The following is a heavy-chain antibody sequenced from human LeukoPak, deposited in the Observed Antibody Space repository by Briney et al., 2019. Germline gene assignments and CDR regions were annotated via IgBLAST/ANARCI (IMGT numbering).Heavy chain of an antibody. CDR2: IGTGDDT. J-gene: IGHJ6*02. CDR1: GFTFSTYD. Sequence: PGGSLRLSCAASGFTFSTYDMHWVRQVTGKGLEWVSAIGTGDDTYYLGSVKGRFTISRENAKNVLYLQMSSLRAEDTAVYYCARDIRETVVTRHYYYGIDVWGQGTTVTVSS. D-gene: IGHD2-15*01. V-gene: IGHV3-13*01. CDR3: ARDIRETVVTRHYYYGIDV.